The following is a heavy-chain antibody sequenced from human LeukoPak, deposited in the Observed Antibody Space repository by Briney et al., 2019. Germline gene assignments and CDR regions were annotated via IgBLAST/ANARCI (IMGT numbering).Heavy chain of an antibody. CDR2: IYYSGTT. D-gene: IGHD3-22*01. CDR1: GGSITSYY. CDR3: ARDARYYDSSGYYVFDI. J-gene: IGHJ3*02. V-gene: IGHV4-59*01. Sequence: SETLSLTCTVSGGSITSYYWSWIRQPPGKGLECIGYIYYSGTTYYNPSLKSRVTISVDTSKNQFSLKLTPVTAADTAVYYCARDARYYDSSGYYVFDIWGQGTKVTVSS.